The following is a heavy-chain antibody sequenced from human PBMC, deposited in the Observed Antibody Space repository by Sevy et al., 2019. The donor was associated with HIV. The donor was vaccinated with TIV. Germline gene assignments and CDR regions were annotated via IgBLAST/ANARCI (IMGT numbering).Heavy chain of an antibody. J-gene: IGHJ5*02. CDR1: GGSLISATYS. CDR2: IFHSGTT. Sequence: LRLSCTVSGGSLISATYSWSWIRRPPGQGLEWMGNIFHSGTTHYNPSLNGRLSMSMDTSRSQFALRLTSVTAAETAIYYCARASLRLGELSPNWLAPWGQGTHVTVSS. V-gene: IGHV4-30-2*01. CDR3: ARASLRLGELSPNWLAP. D-gene: IGHD3-16*02.